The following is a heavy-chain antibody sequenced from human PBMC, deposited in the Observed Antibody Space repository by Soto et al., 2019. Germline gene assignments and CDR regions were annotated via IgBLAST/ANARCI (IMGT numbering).Heavy chain of an antibody. CDR1: GFTFSSYA. V-gene: IGHV3-30-3*01. D-gene: IGHD6-19*01. CDR3: ARDNSPDSSGWHNRRFDY. CDR2: MSYDGSNK. J-gene: IGHJ4*02. Sequence: QVQLVESGGGVVQPGRSLRLSCAASGFTFSSYAMHWVRQAPGKGLEWVAVMSYDGSNKYYADSVKGRFTISRDNSKNTLNLQMNSLRAEDTAVYYCARDNSPDSSGWHNRRFDYWGQGTLVTVSS.